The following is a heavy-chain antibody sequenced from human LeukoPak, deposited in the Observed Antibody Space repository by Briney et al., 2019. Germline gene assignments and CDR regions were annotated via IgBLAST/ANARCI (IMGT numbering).Heavy chain of an antibody. J-gene: IGHJ4*02. D-gene: IGHD3-10*01. CDR2: INHSGST. V-gene: IGHV4-34*01. CDR3: ARGGFARSNYYGSGSYYNFLDY. CDR1: GGSFSGYY. Sequence: SETLSLTCAVYGGSFSGYYWSWIRQPPGKGLEWIGEINHSGSTNYNPSLKSRVTISVDTSKNQFSLKLSSATAADTAVYYCARGGFARSNYYGSGSYYNFLDYWGQGTLVTVSS.